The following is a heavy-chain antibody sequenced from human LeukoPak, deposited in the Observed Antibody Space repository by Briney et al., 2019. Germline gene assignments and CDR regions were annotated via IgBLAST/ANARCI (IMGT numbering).Heavy chain of an antibody. Sequence: GGSLRLSCAASGFTFNNYWMSWVRQAPGKGLEWVANIRQDGSVKNYVDYMEGRFTISRDNAKNSLYLQMNSLRAEDTAVYYCARNPSTSMEFWGQGTLVTVSS. D-gene: IGHD5-18*01. V-gene: IGHV3-7*01. CDR2: IRQDGSVK. CDR3: ARNPSTSMEF. J-gene: IGHJ4*02. CDR1: GFTFNNYW.